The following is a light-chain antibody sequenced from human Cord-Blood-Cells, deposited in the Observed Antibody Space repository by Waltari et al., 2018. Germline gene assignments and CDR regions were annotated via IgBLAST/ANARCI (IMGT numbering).Light chain of an antibody. V-gene: IGLV2-8*01. Sequence: QSALTQPPSASGSLGQSVTISCTGTSSDVGGYNYSSWYQQHPGKAPKLMIYEVSKRPSGVPDRFSGSKSGNPASLTVSGLQAEDEADYYCSSYAGSNNLVFGGGTKLTVL. CDR3: SSYAGSNNLV. J-gene: IGLJ2*01. CDR1: SSDVGGYNY. CDR2: EVS.